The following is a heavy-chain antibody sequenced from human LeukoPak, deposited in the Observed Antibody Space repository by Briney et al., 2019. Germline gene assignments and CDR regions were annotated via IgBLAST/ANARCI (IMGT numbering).Heavy chain of an antibody. J-gene: IGHJ6*03. CDR2: MNPNSGNT. D-gene: IGHD2-2*03. Sequence: ASVKVSCKASGYTFTSYDINWVRQATGQGLEWMGWMNPNSGNTGYAQKCQGRVTMTRNTSISTAYMELSSLRSEDTAVYYCARSQRLGYCSSTSCYWDYYYYMDVWGKGTTVTVSS. CDR3: ARSQRLGYCSSTSCYWDYYYYMDV. CDR1: GYTFTSYD. V-gene: IGHV1-8*01.